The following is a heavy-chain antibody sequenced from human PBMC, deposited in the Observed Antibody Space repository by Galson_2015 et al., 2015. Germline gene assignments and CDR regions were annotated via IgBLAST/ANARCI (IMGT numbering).Heavy chain of an antibody. CDR2: IKSKTDGGTT. CDR3: TRDSNGGSDS. CDR1: GFTFSTSG. J-gene: IGHJ5*01. D-gene: IGHD2-15*01. Sequence: SLRLSCAASGFTFSTSGMSWVRQAPGKGLEWVGRIKSKTDGGTTDYAAPVKGRFTISRDDSKNTLYLQVNSLKTEDTAVYYCTRDSNGGSDSWGQGTLVNVSS. V-gene: IGHV3-15*01.